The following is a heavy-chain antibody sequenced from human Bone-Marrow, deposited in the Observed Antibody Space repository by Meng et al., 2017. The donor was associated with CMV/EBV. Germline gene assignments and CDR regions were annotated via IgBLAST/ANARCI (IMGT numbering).Heavy chain of an antibody. J-gene: IGHJ4*02. CDR2: ISYDGSNK. D-gene: IGHD2-2*02. V-gene: IGHV3-30*19. Sequence: GGSLRLSCAASGFNFSSYGMHWVRQAPGKGLEWVAVISYDGSNKYYADSVKGRFTISRDNSKNTLYLQMNSLRAEDTAVYYCASLGYCSSTSCYTLDYWGQGTLVTVSS. CDR1: GFNFSSYG. CDR3: ASLGYCSSTSCYTLDY.